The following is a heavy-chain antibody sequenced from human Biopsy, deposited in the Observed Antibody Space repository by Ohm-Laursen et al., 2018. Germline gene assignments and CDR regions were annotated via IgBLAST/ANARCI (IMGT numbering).Heavy chain of an antibody. CDR1: GLTFRSYA. D-gene: IGHD2-15*01. Sequence: SLRLSCAASGLTFRSYAMSWVRQAPGKGLEWVSGIGGSGGSTYYADSVRGRFTISRDNSENTLYLQMNSLTAEDTAVYYCAKTFHGSSFLYDYWGQGTLVTVSS. CDR3: AKTFHGSSFLYDY. V-gene: IGHV3-23*01. J-gene: IGHJ4*02. CDR2: IGGSGGST.